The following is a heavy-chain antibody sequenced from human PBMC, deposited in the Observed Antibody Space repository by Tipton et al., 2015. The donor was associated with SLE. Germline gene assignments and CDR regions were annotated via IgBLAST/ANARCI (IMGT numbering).Heavy chain of an antibody. J-gene: IGHJ6*02. CDR1: GYTFTSYG. D-gene: IGHD2-8*02. CDR2: ISAYNGNT. V-gene: IGHV1-18*01. CDR3: ARSGHCTGGVCYTYYYGMDV. Sequence: QSGAEVKKPGASVKVSCKASGYTFTSYGISWVRQAPGQGLEWMGWISAYNGNTNYAQKLQGRVTMTTDTSTSTAYMELRSLRSDDTAVYYCARSGHCTGGVCYTYYYGMDVWGQGTTVTVSS.